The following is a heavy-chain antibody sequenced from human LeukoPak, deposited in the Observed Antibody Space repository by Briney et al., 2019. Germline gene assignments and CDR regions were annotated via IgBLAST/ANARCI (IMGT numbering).Heavy chain of an antibody. Sequence: GGSLRLSCAASGFTFSSYWMHWVRQAPGKGLVWVSRINSDGSSTSYADSVKGRFTVSRDNAKNTLSLQMNSLRAEDTAVYYCARVYYPTSDESRVHGMDVWGQGTTVTVSS. CDR1: GFTFSSYW. V-gene: IGHV3-74*01. CDR2: INSDGSST. J-gene: IGHJ6*02. D-gene: IGHD3-10*01. CDR3: ARVYYPTSDESRVHGMDV.